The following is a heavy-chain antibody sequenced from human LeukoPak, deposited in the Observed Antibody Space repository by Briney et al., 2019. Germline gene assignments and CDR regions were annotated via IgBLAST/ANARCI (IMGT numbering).Heavy chain of an antibody. J-gene: IGHJ4*02. V-gene: IGHV4-34*01. Sequence: SETLSLTCAVYGGSFSGFYWTWIRQPPAKGLEWIGEINYSGSTNYNPSLKSRVTISVDTSKNQFSLKLSSVTAADTAVYYCARETYYYDSSGYYHVFDYWGQGTLVTVSS. CDR1: GGSFSGFY. CDR3: ARETYYYDSSGYYHVFDY. D-gene: IGHD3-22*01. CDR2: INYSGST.